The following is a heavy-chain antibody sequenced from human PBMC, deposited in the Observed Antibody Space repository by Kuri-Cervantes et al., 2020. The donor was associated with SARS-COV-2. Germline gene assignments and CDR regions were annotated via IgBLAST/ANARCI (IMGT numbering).Heavy chain of an antibody. Sequence: LSLTCAASGFTFSSYSMNWVRQAPGKGLECVSSISSSSSYIYYADSVKGRFTISRDNAKNSLYLQMNSLRAEDTAVYYCARDVNIVVVPAYYYGMDVWGQGTTVTVSS. D-gene: IGHD2-2*01. V-gene: IGHV3-21*01. J-gene: IGHJ6*02. CDR1: GFTFSSYS. CDR2: ISSSSSYI. CDR3: ARDVNIVVVPAYYYGMDV.